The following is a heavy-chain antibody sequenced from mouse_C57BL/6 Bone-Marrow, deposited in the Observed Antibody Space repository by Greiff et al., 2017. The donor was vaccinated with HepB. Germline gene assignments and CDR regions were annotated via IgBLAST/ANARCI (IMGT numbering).Heavy chain of an antibody. CDR1: GFTFSDYY. D-gene: IGHD3-2*02. V-gene: IGHV5-12*01. CDR3: ARPRQLRPLGAMDY. CDR2: ISNGGGST. J-gene: IGHJ4*01. Sequence: EVHLVESGGGLVQPGGSLKLSCAASGFTFSDYYMYWVRQTPEKRLEWVAYISNGGGSTYYPDTVKGRVTISRDNAKNTLYLQMSRLKAEDTAMYYCARPRQLRPLGAMDYWGQVTSVTVSS.